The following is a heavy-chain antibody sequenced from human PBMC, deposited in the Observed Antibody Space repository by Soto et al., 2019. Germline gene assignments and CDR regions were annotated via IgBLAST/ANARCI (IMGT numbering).Heavy chain of an antibody. V-gene: IGHV1-18*01. CDR3: ARDSPSYYYGSGTYYIGDY. J-gene: IGHJ4*02. D-gene: IGHD3-10*01. Sequence: ASVKVSCKASGYTFTTYGIIWVRQAPGQGLEWMGWINPNSGHTNYAQNLQDRATMTTDTSTGTAYMGLRSLRSDDTAVYYCARDSPSYYYGSGTYYIGDYWGQGTLVTVSS. CDR2: INPNSGHT. CDR1: GYTFTTYG.